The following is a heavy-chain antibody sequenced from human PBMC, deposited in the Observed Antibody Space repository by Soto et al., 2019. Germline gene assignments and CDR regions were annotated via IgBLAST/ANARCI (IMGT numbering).Heavy chain of an antibody. D-gene: IGHD2-8*01. CDR1: GFTFSSYG. CDR3: ARLSYCTNGVCYLKSLGYFDY. V-gene: IGHV3-33*01. CDR2: IWYDGSNK. Sequence: GGSLRLSCAASGFTFSSYGMHWVRQAPGKGLEWVAVIWYDGSNKYYADSVKGRFTISRDNSKNTLYLQMNSLRAEDTAVYYCARLSYCTNGVCYLKSLGYFDYWGQGTLVTVSS. J-gene: IGHJ4*02.